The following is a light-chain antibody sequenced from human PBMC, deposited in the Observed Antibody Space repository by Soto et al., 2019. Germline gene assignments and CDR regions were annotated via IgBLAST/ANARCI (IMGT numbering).Light chain of an antibody. V-gene: IGLV2-11*01. Sequence: QSALTQPRSVSGSPGQSVTISCTGTSRDVGGYNYVSWYQHDPGKAPKLMISDVSKRPSGVPDRFSGSKSGNTASLTISGLQAEYEADYYCCSYAGSYSRVFGGGTKLTVL. CDR1: SRDVGGYNY. J-gene: IGLJ3*02. CDR2: DVS. CDR3: CSYAGSYSRV.